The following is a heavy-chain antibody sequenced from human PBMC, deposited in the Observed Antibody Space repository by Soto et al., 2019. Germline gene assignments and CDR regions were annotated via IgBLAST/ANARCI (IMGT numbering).Heavy chain of an antibody. J-gene: IGHJ3*02. D-gene: IGHD4-17*01. CDR3: ARARKTGRMPTVVRGTLDAFDI. CDR1: GYTFTSYY. Sequence: ASVKVSCKASGYTFTSYYMHWVRQAPGQGLEWMGIINPSGGSTSYAQNPFQGRVTMTRDTSTSTVYMELSSLRSEDTAVYYCARARKTGRMPTVVRGTLDAFDIWG. V-gene: IGHV1-46*03. CDR2: INPSGGST.